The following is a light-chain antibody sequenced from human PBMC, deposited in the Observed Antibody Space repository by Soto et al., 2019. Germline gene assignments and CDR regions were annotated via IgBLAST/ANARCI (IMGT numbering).Light chain of an antibody. V-gene: IGLV2-14*03. CDR3: CSYAGGYTHV. CDR2: DVS. Sequence: QSVLTQPASVSGSPGQAITISCSGTSSDVGAFNYVSWYQQHPGKAPKLMIYDVSNRPSGVSNRFSGSKSGNTASLTISGLRAEDEADYYCCSYAGGYTHVFGTGTKVT. J-gene: IGLJ1*01. CDR1: SSDVGAFNY.